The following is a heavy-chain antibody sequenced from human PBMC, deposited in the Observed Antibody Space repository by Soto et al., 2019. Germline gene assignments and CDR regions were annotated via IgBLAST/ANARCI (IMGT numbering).Heavy chain of an antibody. D-gene: IGHD6-19*01. CDR2: IYSSGST. V-gene: IGHV4-61*08. CDR1: GGSFSTDGYY. J-gene: IGHJ4*02. CDR3: ARHGRSGWYAY. Sequence: PSETLSLTCTVSGGSFSTDGYYWSWIRRHPEKGLEWIGYIYSSGSTYYNPSLKSRITISMDTSKNQFSLKLTSVTAADTAVDYCARHGRSGWYAYWGQGTLVTVSS.